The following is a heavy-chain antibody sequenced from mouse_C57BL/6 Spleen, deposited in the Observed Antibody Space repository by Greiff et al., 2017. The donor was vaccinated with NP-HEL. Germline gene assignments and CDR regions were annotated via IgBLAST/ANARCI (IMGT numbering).Heavy chain of an antibody. V-gene: IGHV3-6*01. Sequence: EVQVVESGPGLVKPSQSLSLTCSVTGYSITSGYYWNWIRQFPGNKLEWMGYISYDGSNNYNPSLKNRISITRDTSKNQFFLKLNSVTTKDTATYYCARVGSYAMDYWGQGTSVTVSS. CDR3: ARVGSYAMDY. CDR1: GYSITSGYY. J-gene: IGHJ4*01. CDR2: ISYDGSN.